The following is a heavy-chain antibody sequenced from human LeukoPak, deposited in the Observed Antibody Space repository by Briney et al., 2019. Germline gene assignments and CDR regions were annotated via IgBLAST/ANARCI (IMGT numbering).Heavy chain of an antibody. Sequence: GGSLRLSCAASGFTFSSYGMHWVRQAPGKGLEWVAVISYDGSTKFYADSVKGRFTISRDNSKNTLYLQMNSLRAEDTAVYYCAVGMDVWGQGTTVTVSS. J-gene: IGHJ6*02. CDR2: ISYDGSTK. CDR3: AVGMDV. CDR1: GFTFSSYG. V-gene: IGHV3-30*03.